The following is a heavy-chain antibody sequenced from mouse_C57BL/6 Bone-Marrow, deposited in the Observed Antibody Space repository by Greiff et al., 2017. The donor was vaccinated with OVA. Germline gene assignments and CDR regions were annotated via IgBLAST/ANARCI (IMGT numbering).Heavy chain of an antibody. D-gene: IGHD1-1*01. CDR3: ARSHYYGSSFDFDY. V-gene: IGHV1-4*01. Sequence: QVQLQQSGAELARPGASVKMSCKASGYTFTSYTMHWVKQRPGQGLEWIGYINPSSGYTKYNQKFKDKATLTADKSSSTAYMQLSSLTSEDSAVYYCARSHYYGSSFDFDYWGQGTTLTVAS. J-gene: IGHJ2*01. CDR1: GYTFTSYT. CDR2: INPSSGYT.